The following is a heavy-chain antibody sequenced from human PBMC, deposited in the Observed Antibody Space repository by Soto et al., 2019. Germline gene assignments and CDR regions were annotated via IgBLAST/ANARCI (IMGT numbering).Heavy chain of an antibody. CDR2: INHSGST. Sequence: SETLSLTCAVYGGSFSGYYWSWIRQPPGKGLEWIGEINHSGSTNYNPSLKSRVTISVDTSKNQFSLKLSSVTAADTAVYYCARISTYYYGSGSYYRPGDYWGQGTLVTVSS. J-gene: IGHJ4*02. V-gene: IGHV4-34*01. D-gene: IGHD3-10*01. CDR1: GGSFSGYY. CDR3: ARISTYYYGSGSYYRPGDY.